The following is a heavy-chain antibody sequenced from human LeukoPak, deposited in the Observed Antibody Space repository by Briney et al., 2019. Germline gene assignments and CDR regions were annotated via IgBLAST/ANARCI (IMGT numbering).Heavy chain of an antibody. J-gene: IGHJ4*02. V-gene: IGHV3-30*02. CDR2: IRYDESDK. Sequence: GGSLRLSCAASGLTLFTYGMHWVRQAPGKGLEWVAFIRYDESDKQYADSVKGRFTISRDNSKDTLYLQMNSLRPEDTSVYYCATGEGYYSSGIYWPYWGQGTLVIVSS. CDR3: ATGEGYYSSGIYWPY. D-gene: IGHD3-10*01. CDR1: GLTLFTYG.